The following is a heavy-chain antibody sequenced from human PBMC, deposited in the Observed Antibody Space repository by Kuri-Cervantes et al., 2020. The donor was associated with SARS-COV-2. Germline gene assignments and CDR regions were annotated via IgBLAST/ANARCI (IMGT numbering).Heavy chain of an antibody. CDR3: ARHLLDIWSGYYGNMGTAPFNI. D-gene: IGHD3-3*01. Sequence: GESLKISCAASGFTFSSYAMHWVRQAPGKGLEWVAVISYDGSNKYYADSVKGRFTISRDNSKNTLYLQMNSLRAEDTAVYYCARHLLDIWSGYYGNMGTAPFNIWGQGTMVTVSS. J-gene: IGHJ3*02. CDR2: ISYDGSNK. V-gene: IGHV3-30*04. CDR1: GFTFSSYA.